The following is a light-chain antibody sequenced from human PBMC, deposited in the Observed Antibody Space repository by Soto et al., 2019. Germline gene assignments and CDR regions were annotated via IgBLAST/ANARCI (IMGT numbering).Light chain of an antibody. CDR2: RTS. CDR3: QQYNNWPPYT. J-gene: IGKJ2*01. V-gene: IGKV3-15*01. Sequence: EIVMTQSPATLSVSPGERVTLSCKASRSVSVNLAWYQQKPGQAPRLLIYRTSTRATDVQDRFSGTGSGTDFTLTISGLQSEDFAVYFCQQYNNWPPYTFGPGTKLEIK. CDR1: RSVSVN.